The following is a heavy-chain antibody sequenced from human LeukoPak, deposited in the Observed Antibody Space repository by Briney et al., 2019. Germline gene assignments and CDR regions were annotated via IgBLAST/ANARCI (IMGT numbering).Heavy chain of an antibody. V-gene: IGHV3-23*01. Sequence: GGSLRLSCAASGFTFSSYAMSWVRQAPGKGLEWVSAISGSGGSTYYADSVKGRFTISRDNSKNTLYLQMNSLRAEDTAVYYCARNPTSLWYYYGMDVWGQGTTVTVSS. CDR3: ARNPTSLWYYYGMDV. CDR1: GFTFSSYA. J-gene: IGHJ6*02. CDR2: ISGSGGST.